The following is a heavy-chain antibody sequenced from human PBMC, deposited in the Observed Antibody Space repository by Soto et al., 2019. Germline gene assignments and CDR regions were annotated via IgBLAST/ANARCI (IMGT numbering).Heavy chain of an antibody. Sequence: GGSLRLSCAASGFTFDNYAMSWVRQAPGKGLEWVSTITGGGDSAYYADSVKGRFTISRDNSKNTLYLQMNSLRAEDTALYYCTKGRGSNKYYHFDYWGQGTLVTVSS. CDR3: TKGRGSNKYYHFDY. D-gene: IGHD3-16*01. CDR2: ITGGGDSA. J-gene: IGHJ4*02. V-gene: IGHV3-23*01. CDR1: GFTFDNYA.